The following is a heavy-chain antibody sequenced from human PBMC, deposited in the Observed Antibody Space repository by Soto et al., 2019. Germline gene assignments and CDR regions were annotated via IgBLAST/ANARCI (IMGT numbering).Heavy chain of an antibody. V-gene: IGHV1-46*01. CDR2: INPMGGST. CDR3: ARDEMLVGSGSYFTVGPFDY. CDR1: GYTFINYY. J-gene: IGHJ4*02. D-gene: IGHD3-10*01. Sequence: ASVKVSCKASGYTFINYYIHWVRQAPGQGLEWMAIINPMGGSTNYAQEFQGRVTLTSDTSTSAVYMELSSLRFEDTAVYCCARDEMLVGSGSYFTVGPFDYWGQGTLVTVSS.